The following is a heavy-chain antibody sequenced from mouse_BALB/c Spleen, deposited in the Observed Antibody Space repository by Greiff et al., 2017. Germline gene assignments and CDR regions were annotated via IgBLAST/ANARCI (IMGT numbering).Heavy chain of an antibody. CDR3: ARRDDYVFAY. D-gene: IGHD2-4*01. J-gene: IGHJ3*01. Sequence: EVKLVESGPGLVKPSQSLSLTCTVTGYSFTSDYVWNWIRQFPGNKLEWMVYISYSGSTSYNPSLKSRISITRDTSKNQFFLQLNSVTTEDAATYYCARRDDYVFAYWGQGTLVTVSA. V-gene: IGHV3-2*02. CDR2: ISYSGST. CDR1: GYSFTSDYV.